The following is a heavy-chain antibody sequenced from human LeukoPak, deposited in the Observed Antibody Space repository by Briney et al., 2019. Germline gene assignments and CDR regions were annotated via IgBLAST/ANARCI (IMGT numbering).Heavy chain of an antibody. J-gene: IGHJ4*02. CDR3: AKDLIGWSFDY. CDR1: GFAFSSNA. CDR2: IGSDVRT. Sequence: GGSLRLSCEASGFAFSSNAMSWVRQAPGKGLEWVSGIGSDVRTHYADSVKGRFTISRDNSKNTMYLQMNSLRAEDTAVYYCAKDLIGWSFDYWGQGTLVTVSS. D-gene: IGHD2-15*01. V-gene: IGHV3-23*01.